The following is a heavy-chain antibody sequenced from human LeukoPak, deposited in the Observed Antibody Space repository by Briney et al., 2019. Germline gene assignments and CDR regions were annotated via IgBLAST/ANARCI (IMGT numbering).Heavy chain of an antibody. J-gene: IGHJ4*02. CDR3: ARDPYRDNPGY. D-gene: IGHD3-9*01. CDR1: NFTFSTYA. V-gene: IGHV3-48*01. Sequence: GGSLRLSCAASNFTFSTYAMSWVRQAPGKGLEWVSYISSSSSTIYYADSVKGRFTISRDNAKNSLHLQMSSLRAEDTAVYYCARDPYRDNPGYWGQGTLVTVSS. CDR2: ISSSSSTI.